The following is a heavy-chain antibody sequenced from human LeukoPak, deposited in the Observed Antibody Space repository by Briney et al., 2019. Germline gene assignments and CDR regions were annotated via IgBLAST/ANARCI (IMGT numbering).Heavy chain of an antibody. CDR1: GGTFSSYA. CDR2: IIPIFGTA. V-gene: IGHV1-69*13. Sequence: ASVKVSCKASGGTFSSYAISWVRQAPGQGLEWMGGIIPIFGTANYAQKFQGRVTITADESTSTAYMELSSLRSEDTAVYYCARELWFGELIMGPGSWFDPWGQGTLVTVSS. J-gene: IGHJ5*02. D-gene: IGHD3-10*01. CDR3: ARELWFGELIMGPGSWFDP.